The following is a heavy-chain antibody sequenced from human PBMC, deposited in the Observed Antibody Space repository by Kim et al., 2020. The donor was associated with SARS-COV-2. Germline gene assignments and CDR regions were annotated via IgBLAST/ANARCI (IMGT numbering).Heavy chain of an antibody. D-gene: IGHD3-16*01. V-gene: IGHV1-3*01. J-gene: IGHJ4*02. CDR3: LGGFYFDY. CDR2: GNGNT. Sequence: GNGNTRYSQKFQGRVTVTTDTSASTAYMELSFRRSEDSAVYYCLGGFYFDYWGQGTLVTVSS.